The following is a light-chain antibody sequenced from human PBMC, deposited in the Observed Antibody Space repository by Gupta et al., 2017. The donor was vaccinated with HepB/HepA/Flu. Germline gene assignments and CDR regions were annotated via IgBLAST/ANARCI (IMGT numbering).Light chain of an antibody. CDR3: QQRSSSPPT. J-gene: IGKJ1*01. CDR1: QSIISY. CDR2: DAS. Sequence: EIVLTQSPATLSLSPGERATLSCRASQSIISYLAWYQQKPGQAPRLLIYDASTRATGIPTRFSGGGFGTDFALTISNLEPEDVAVYYCQQRSSSPPTFGQGTKVDIK. V-gene: IGKV3-11*01.